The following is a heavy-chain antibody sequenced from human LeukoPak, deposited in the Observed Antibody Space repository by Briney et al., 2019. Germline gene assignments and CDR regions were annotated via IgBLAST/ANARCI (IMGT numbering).Heavy chain of an antibody. D-gene: IGHD6-13*01. J-gene: IGHJ4*02. Sequence: GGSLRLSCSGSGFTFSNYVMSWVRQAPGKGLEWVSCVNGSGGRGATYYTDSVKGRFTISRDNAKNTMYLQMNSLSGEDTAIYYCAKDIAASGLPRIFDFWGQGTLVTVSS. CDR3: AKDIAASGLPRIFDF. CDR1: GFTFSNYV. V-gene: IGHV3-23*01. CDR2: VNGSGGRGAT.